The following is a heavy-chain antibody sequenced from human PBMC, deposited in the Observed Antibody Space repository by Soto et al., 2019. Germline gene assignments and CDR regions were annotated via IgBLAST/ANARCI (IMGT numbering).Heavy chain of an antibody. D-gene: IGHD3-9*01. CDR3: ARSEPNYDILTGYPDYYYYGMDV. J-gene: IGHJ6*02. Sequence: SVKVSCKASGGTFSSYTISWVRQAPGQGLEWMGRIIPILGIANYAQKFQGRVTITADKSTSTAYMELSSLRSEDTAVYYCARSEPNYDILTGYPDYYYYGMDVWGQGTTVTVSS. CDR1: GGTFSSYT. V-gene: IGHV1-69*02. CDR2: IIPILGIA.